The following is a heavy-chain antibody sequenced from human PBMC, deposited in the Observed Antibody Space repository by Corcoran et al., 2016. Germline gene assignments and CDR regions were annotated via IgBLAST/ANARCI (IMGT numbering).Heavy chain of an antibody. V-gene: IGHV1-69*06. CDR2: IIPIFGTA. Sequence: QVQLVQSGAEVKKPGSSVKVSCKASGGTFSRYAISWVRQAPGQGLEWMGGIIPIFGTANYAQKFQGRVTITADKSTSTAYMELSSLRSEDTAVYYCARNEVIDGFNLNAFDIWGQGTMVTVSS. CDR1: GGTFSRYA. J-gene: IGHJ3*02. D-gene: IGHD5-12*01. CDR3: ARNEVIDGFNLNAFDI.